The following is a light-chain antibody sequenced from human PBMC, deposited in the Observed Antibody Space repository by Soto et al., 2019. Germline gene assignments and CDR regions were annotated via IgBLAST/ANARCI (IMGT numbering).Light chain of an antibody. CDR3: QQYNNWPRT. CDR2: GAS. Sequence: EIVMTQSPATLSVSPGARATLSCRASQSVSSNLAWYQQKPGQAPSLLTYGASTTAPGIPARFSGSGSGTEFTLTIGSLQSEDFAVYYGQQYNNWPRTFGQGTKVEIK. CDR1: QSVSSN. V-gene: IGKV3-15*01. J-gene: IGKJ1*01.